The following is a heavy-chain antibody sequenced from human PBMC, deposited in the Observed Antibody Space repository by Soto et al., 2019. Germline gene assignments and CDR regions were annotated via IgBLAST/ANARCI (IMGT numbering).Heavy chain of an antibody. CDR3: ARVRPGYIDH. Sequence: QVHLVQSGAEVKKPGSSVKVSCKASEDTFSTYTINWVRQAPGQGLEWMGRIIPVLGVANYAQKFQDKVTIRADKPTSTTYMELGSLRSEDTAIYYCARVRPGYIDHWGQGTLVTVSS. CDR1: EDTFSTYT. V-gene: IGHV1-69*02. CDR2: IIPVLGVA. D-gene: IGHD2-8*02. J-gene: IGHJ4*02.